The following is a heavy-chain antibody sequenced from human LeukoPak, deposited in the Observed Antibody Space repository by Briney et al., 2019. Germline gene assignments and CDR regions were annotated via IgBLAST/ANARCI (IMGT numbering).Heavy chain of an antibody. J-gene: IGHJ4*02. Sequence: PGGSLRLSCAASGFTVSSNSMSWVRQAPGKGLEWVSLIYSGGSTYYADSVKGRFTISRDNSKNTLYLQMNSLRAEDTAVYYCARRAGGYSHPYDYRGQGTLVTVSS. V-gene: IGHV3-53*01. CDR2: IYSGGST. D-gene: IGHD4-23*01. CDR3: ARRAGGYSHPYDY. CDR1: GFTVSSNS.